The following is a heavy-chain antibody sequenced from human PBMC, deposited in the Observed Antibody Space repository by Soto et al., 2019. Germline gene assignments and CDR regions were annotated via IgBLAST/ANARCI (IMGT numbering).Heavy chain of an antibody. J-gene: IGHJ4*02. Sequence: EVQLVESGGGLVKPGGSLRLSCAASGFTFSNAWMNWVRQAPGKGLEWVGRIKSKTDGGTTDYAAPVKGRFTISRDHSKNTLYLQMNSLKTEDTAVYYCTFRGVGATRGVDYWGQGTLVTVSS. V-gene: IGHV3-15*07. D-gene: IGHD1-26*01. CDR2: IKSKTDGGTT. CDR3: TFRGVGATRGVDY. CDR1: GFTFSNAW.